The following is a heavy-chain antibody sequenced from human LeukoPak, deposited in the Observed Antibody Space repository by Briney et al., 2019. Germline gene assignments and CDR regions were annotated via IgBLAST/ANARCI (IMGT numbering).Heavy chain of an antibody. CDR2: ISGGDTT. V-gene: IGHV3-66*01. D-gene: IGHD6-19*01. Sequence: PGGSLRLSCAASGFTVSSNYMSWVRQAPGKGLEWVSDISGGDTTYYADSVKGRFTISRDNSKNTLFLQMNSLRAEDTAVYYCAGSYSSGTGDYWGQGTLVTVSS. CDR1: GFTVSSNY. CDR3: AGSYSSGTGDY. J-gene: IGHJ4*02.